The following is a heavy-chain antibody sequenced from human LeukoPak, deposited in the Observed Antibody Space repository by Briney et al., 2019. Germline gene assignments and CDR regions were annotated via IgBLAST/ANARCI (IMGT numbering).Heavy chain of an antibody. J-gene: IGHJ4*02. V-gene: IGHV4-34*01. Sequence: SETLSLTCAVYGGSFSGYYWSWIRQPPGEGLEWIGEINHSGSTYYNPSLKSRVTISVDTSKNQFSLKLSSVTAADTAVYYCARVSSGYSYGHFDYWGQGTLVTVFS. D-gene: IGHD5-18*01. CDR3: ARVSSGYSYGHFDY. CDR2: INHSGST. CDR1: GGSFSGYY.